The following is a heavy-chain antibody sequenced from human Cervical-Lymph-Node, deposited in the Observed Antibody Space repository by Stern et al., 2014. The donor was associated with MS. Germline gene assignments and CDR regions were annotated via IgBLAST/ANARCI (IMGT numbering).Heavy chain of an antibody. CDR2: VNAGNGNT. D-gene: IGHD3-10*01. V-gene: IGHV1-3*01. J-gene: IGHJ4*02. Sequence: QVQLVESGAEVKKPGASVKVSCKASGYTFTSYAMHWVRQAPGQRLERMGWVNAGNGNTKYSQKFQGRVTITRDTSASTAYMELSSLRSEDTAVYYCARALWFGESPTDYWGQGTLVTVSS. CDR1: GYTFTSYA. CDR3: ARALWFGESPTDY.